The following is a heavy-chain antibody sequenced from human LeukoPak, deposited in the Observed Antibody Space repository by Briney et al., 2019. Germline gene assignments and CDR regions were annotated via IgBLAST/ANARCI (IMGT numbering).Heavy chain of an antibody. Sequence: AASVKVSCEVSGYTLTELSMHWVRQAPGKGLEWMGGFDPEDGETIYAQKFRGRVTMTEDTSTDTAYMELSSLRSEDTAVYYCATDLNTVTFDYWGQGTLVTVSS. CDR1: GYTLTELS. D-gene: IGHD4-17*01. CDR2: FDPEDGET. J-gene: IGHJ4*02. V-gene: IGHV1-24*01. CDR3: ATDLNTVTFDY.